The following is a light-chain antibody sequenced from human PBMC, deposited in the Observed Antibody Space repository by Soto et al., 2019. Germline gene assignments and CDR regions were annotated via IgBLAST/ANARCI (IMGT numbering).Light chain of an antibody. J-gene: IGLJ1*01. V-gene: IGLV2-14*03. CDR3: PSSPTRHTYF. CDR1: SSDVGGYNY. Sequence: QSALAQPASVSGSPGQSITISCTGTSSDVGGYNYVSWYQQHPDKAPRLMIYDVSNRPSGVSDRFSGSKSGDTASLTISGLQAEDGANYYSPSSPTRHTYFFGRGPKVTV. CDR2: DVS.